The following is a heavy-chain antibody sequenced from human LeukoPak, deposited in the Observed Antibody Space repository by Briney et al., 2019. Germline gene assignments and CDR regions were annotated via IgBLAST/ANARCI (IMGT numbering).Heavy chain of an antibody. CDR3: ARDAAAGSFNWFDP. D-gene: IGHD6-13*01. CDR1: GYTFTSYG. CDR2: ISAYNGNT. V-gene: IGHV1-18*01. J-gene: IGHJ5*02. Sequence: GASVTVSCKASGYTFTSYGISWVRQAPGQGLEWMGLISAYNGNTNYAQKLQGRVTMTTDTSTSTDYMELRSLRSDDTAVYYCARDAAAGSFNWFDPWGQGTLVTVSS.